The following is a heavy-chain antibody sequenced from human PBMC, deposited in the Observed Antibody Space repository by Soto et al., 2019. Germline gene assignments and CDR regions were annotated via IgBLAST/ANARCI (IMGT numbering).Heavy chain of an antibody. D-gene: IGHD1-20*01. CDR1: RGSISSGSHY. V-gene: IGHV4-39*01. Sequence: PSETLSLTCTVSRGSISSGSHYWAWIRQPPGKGLEWIANIYYSGSTFYNASLKSRVTISLDTSKNQLSLKLRSVTDADKAVYYCARHEAVWYFDSWGQGTRVTDSS. CDR3: ARHEAVWYFDS. CDR2: IYYSGST. J-gene: IGHJ4*02.